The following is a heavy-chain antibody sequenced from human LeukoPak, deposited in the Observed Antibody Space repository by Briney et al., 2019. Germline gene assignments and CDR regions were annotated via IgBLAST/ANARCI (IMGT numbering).Heavy chain of an antibody. Sequence: GGSPRHFCAASAFSFCDYYMGWSRQAIGGEREGVSYITSRGSTLFCTGSVKGRFTISRDNAKNPLYLQMNSLRADDTAVYFCATVGLGGSGWYNPFDYWGQGTLVTVSS. J-gene: IGHJ4*02. V-gene: IGHV3-11*01. CDR3: ATVGLGGSGWYNPFDY. CDR2: ITSRGSTL. D-gene: IGHD6-19*01. CDR1: AFSFCDYY.